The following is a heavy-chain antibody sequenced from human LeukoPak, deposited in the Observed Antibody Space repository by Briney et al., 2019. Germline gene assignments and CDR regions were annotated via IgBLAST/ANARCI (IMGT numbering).Heavy chain of an antibody. Sequence: GGSLRLSCAASGFTFSRYDMHWVRQATGKGLEWVSGIGNAGDTYYPGSVKGRFTISRENAKNSLYLQMNSLRAGDTAVYYCARGGLWCGELPPAFDFDYWGQGTLVTVSS. V-gene: IGHV3-13*01. D-gene: IGHD3-10*01. CDR2: IGNAGDT. CDR1: GFTFSRYD. J-gene: IGHJ4*02. CDR3: ARGGLWCGELPPAFDFDY.